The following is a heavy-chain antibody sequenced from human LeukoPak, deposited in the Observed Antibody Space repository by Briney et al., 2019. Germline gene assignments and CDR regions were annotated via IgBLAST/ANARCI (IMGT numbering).Heavy chain of an antibody. CDR3: ARGERGSYCDY. V-gene: IGHV1-2*02. CDR2: IHPNSGGT. J-gene: IGHJ4*02. CDR1: GYTLTRYY. Sequence: ASVKVSCKGSGYTLTRYYMHWVRQAPGQGVEWMGWIHPNSGGTNYAQKFQGRVTMTRDTSISTAYMELSRLRSDDTAVYYCARGERGSYCDYCGQGTLVTVSS. D-gene: IGHD1-26*01.